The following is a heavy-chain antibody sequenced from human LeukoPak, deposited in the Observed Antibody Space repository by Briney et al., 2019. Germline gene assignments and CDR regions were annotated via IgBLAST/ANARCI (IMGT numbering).Heavy chain of an antibody. D-gene: IGHD1-26*01. CDR3: ARDRGHSGSYLAYYFDY. CDR2: IWYDGSNK. CDR1: GFTFGSYG. V-gene: IGHV3-33*01. Sequence: GGSLRLSCAASGFTFGSYGMHWVRQAPGKGLEWVAVIWYDGSNKYYADSVKGRFTISRDNSKNTLYLQMNSLRAEDTAVYYCARDRGHSGSYLAYYFDYWGQGTLVTVSS. J-gene: IGHJ4*02.